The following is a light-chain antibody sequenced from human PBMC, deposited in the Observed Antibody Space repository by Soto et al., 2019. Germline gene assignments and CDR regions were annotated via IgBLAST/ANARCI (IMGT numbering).Light chain of an antibody. V-gene: IGLV4-69*01. Sequence: QAVLTQSPSASASLGASVKFTCTLSSGHSSNAVAWHQQQPEKGPRFLMKLNSDGSHSKGDGIPDRFSGSSSGAERYLTISSLQSEDEADYYCQTWGWGSVVFGVGTKLTVL. CDR2: LNSDGSH. CDR3: QTWGWGSVV. J-gene: IGLJ2*01. CDR1: SGHSSNA.